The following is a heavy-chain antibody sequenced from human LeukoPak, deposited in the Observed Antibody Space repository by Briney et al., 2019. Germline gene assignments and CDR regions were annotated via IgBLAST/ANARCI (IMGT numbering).Heavy chain of an antibody. CDR2: INPSGGST. J-gene: IGHJ6*02. CDR3: ARENGSGSDYYYYYGMGV. D-gene: IGHD3-10*01. Sequence: ASVKVSCKASGYTFTSYYMHWVRQAPGQGLEWMGIINPSGGSTSYAQKFQGRVTMTRDTSTSTVYMELSSLRSEDTAVYYCARENGSGSDYYYYYGMGVWGQGTTVTVSS. V-gene: IGHV1-46*01. CDR1: GYTFTSYY.